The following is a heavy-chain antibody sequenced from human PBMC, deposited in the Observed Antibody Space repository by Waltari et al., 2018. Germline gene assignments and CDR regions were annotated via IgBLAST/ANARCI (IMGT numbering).Heavy chain of an antibody. J-gene: IGHJ5*02. V-gene: IGHV1-69*02. Sequence: QVHLLQSGPEVRKPGSSVKVSCQASGGTFNNHVFNWVRQAPGQGLEWMGRIIPILGQTTYSQRFQGRVTMTADSSTKTTYMGLARLRSEDTALYYCASGHSYISNSRHYGPFDLWGQGTLITVSS. CDR2: IIPILGQT. CDR1: GGTFNNHV. CDR3: ASGHSYISNSRHYGPFDL. D-gene: IGHD3-16*01.